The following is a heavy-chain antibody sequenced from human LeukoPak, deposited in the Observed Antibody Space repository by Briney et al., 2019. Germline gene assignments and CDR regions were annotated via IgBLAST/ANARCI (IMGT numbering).Heavy chain of an antibody. CDR1: GFTVSSNY. CDR3: ARRAYGGKPPADY. CDR2: IYSGGST. V-gene: IGHV3-66*02. D-gene: IGHD4-23*01. Sequence: LAGGSLRLSCAASGFTVSSNYMSWVPQAPGRGLEWVSVIYSGGSTYYADSVKGRFTISRDNSKNTLYLQMNSLRAEDTAVYYCARRAYGGKPPADYWGQGTLVTVSS. J-gene: IGHJ4*02.